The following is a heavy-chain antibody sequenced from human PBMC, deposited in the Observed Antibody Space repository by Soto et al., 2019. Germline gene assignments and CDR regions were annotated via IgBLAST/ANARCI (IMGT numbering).Heavy chain of an antibody. CDR2: ISAYNGNT. V-gene: IGHV1-18*01. CDR1: GYTFTSYG. Sequence: QVQLVQSGAEVKKPGASVKVSCKASGYTFTSYGISWVRQAPGQGLEWMGWISAYNGNTKYAQKPQGRVTMTTDTSTNTDDMELRSLRADDTAVYYCARDLAVGLVDYWGQGSLVTGSS. CDR3: ARDLAVGLVDY. D-gene: IGHD6-19*01. J-gene: IGHJ4*02.